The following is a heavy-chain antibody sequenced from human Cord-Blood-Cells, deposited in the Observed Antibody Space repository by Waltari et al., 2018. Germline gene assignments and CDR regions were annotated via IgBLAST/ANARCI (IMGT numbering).Heavy chain of an antibody. CDR3: AKDNGNSGSLDY. CDR1: GFTFSSYG. Sequence: QVQLVESGGGVVQPGRSLRLSCAASGFTFSSYGMHWVRQAPGKGLEWVAVISYDGSNKYYADSVKGRFTISRDNSKNTLYLQMNSLRAGDTAVYYCAKDNGNSGSLDYWGQGTLVTVSS. V-gene: IGHV3-30*18. CDR2: ISYDGSNK. J-gene: IGHJ4*02. D-gene: IGHD1-26*01.